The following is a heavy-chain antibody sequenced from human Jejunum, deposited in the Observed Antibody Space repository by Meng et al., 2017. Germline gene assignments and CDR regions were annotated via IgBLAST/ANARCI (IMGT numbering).Heavy chain of an antibody. CDR1: RFTFRNYG. CDR2: IWYDGSKT. D-gene: IGHD3-10*01. Sequence: QVQLVESGGGVVQPGTSLRLSCAASRFTFRNYGMHWVRQAPGKGLEWVAVIWYDGSKTYYADSVKGRFSISRDNSKNTLYLQMNSLRAEDTAVYYCARYRSGSSDYWGPGTLVTVSS. CDR3: ARYRSGSSDY. J-gene: IGHJ4*02. V-gene: IGHV3-33*01.